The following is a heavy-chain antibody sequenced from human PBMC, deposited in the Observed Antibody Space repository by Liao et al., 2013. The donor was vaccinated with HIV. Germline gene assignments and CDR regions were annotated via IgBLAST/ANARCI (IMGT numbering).Heavy chain of an antibody. CDR3: ARETTIVVVPSPVEGVIFDY. J-gene: IGHJ4*02. CDR2: IYTSGTT. V-gene: IGHV4-61*02. Sequence: QVQLQESGPGLVRPSQTLSLTCTVSGDSMSSGSYYWSWIRQPAGKGLEWIGRIYTSGTTNYNPSLKSRLTISVDTSKNQFSLRLSSVTAADTAFYYCARETTIVVVPSPVEGVIFDYWGRGTLVTVSS. D-gene: IGHD2-2*01. CDR1: GDSMSSGSYY.